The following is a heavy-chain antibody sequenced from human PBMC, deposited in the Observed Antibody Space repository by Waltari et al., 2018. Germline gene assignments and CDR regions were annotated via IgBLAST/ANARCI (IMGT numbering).Heavy chain of an antibody. D-gene: IGHD2-21*01. V-gene: IGHV1-8*01. J-gene: IGHJ5*02. Sequence: QVQLVQSGAEVKKPGASVRISCKTSGYTFTTHDINWVRQAAGQGPGWMGWMNPNSGNTGYAWKFQGRVTMTRDTSIRTAYLELRKLRFDDTAVYYCARRRAGIVTPYNWLDPWGQGTLVTVSS. CDR2: MNPNSGNT. CDR3: ARRRAGIVTPYNWLDP. CDR1: GYTFTTHD.